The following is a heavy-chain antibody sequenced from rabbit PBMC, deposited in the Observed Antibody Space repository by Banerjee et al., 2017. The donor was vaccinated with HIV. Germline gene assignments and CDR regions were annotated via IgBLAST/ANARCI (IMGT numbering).Heavy chain of an antibody. CDR1: GFDLSRYG. D-gene: IGHD8-1*01. V-gene: IGHV1S47*01. Sequence: QEQLVESGGGLVQPGGSLKLSCKASGFDLSRYGVSWVRQAPGKGLEWIAYIYPDYGSTDYASWVNGRFTISLDNAQNTVFLQMTSLTAADTATYFCARDGVGGSYFALWGPGTLVTVS. CDR3: ARDGVGGSYFAL. J-gene: IGHJ4*01. CDR2: IYPDYGST.